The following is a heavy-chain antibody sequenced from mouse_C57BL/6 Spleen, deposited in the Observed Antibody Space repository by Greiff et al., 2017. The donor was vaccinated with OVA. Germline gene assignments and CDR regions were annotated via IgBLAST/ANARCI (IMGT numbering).Heavy chain of an antibody. CDR1: GFTFSSYA. Sequence: DVKLVESGGGLVKPGGSLKLSCAASGFTFSSYAMSWVRQTPEKRLEWVATISDGGSYTYYPDNVKGRFTISRDNAKNNLYLQMSHLKSEDTAMYYCARSHDYGYYFDYWGQGTTLTVSS. V-gene: IGHV5-4*03. J-gene: IGHJ2*01. D-gene: IGHD2-4*01. CDR3: ARSHDYGYYFDY. CDR2: ISDGGSYT.